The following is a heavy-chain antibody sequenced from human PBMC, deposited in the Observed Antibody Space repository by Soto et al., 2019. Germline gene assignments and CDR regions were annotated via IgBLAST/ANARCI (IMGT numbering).Heavy chain of an antibody. CDR1: GFTFSDYG. J-gene: IGHJ4*02. CDR3: AKMERLFDY. V-gene: IGHV3-30*18. D-gene: IGHD3-3*01. CDR2: ISYDGSDK. Sequence: QLQLVESGGGVVQPGRSLRLSCAASGFTFSDYGMHWVRQAPGTGLEWVAVISYDGSDKYYADSVKGRFTISRDNSKNRLYLQMNTRRAEDTAVYYWAKMERLFDYWGQGTLVTVSS.